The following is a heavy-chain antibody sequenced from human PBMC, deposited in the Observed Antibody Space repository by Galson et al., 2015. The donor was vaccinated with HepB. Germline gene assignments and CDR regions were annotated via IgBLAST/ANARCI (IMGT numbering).Heavy chain of an antibody. CDR3: ATSNPYYGDYYAFDI. CDR2: LYFSGST. J-gene: IGHJ3*02. D-gene: IGHD4-17*01. Sequence: LSLTCTVSGGSISSSSYYWGWIRQPPGKGLEWIGSLYFSGSTYYNPSLKSQLSISVNTSKNQFYLNLNSVTAADTAVYYCATSNPYYGDYYAFDIWGQGTMVTVSS. V-gene: IGHV4-39*01. CDR1: GGSISSSSYY.